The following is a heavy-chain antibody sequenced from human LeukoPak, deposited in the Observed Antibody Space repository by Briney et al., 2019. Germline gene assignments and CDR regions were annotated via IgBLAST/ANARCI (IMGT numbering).Heavy chain of an antibody. Sequence: SETLSLTCTVSGGSISSYYWSWIRQPPGKGLEWIGYIYYSGSTNYNPSLKSRVTISVDTSKNQFSLKLSSVTAADTAVYYCARQGPQAYCGGDCYSDWGQGTLVTVSS. J-gene: IGHJ4*02. CDR3: ARQGPQAYCGGDCYSD. V-gene: IGHV4-59*08. CDR2: IYYSGST. D-gene: IGHD2-21*02. CDR1: GGSISSYY.